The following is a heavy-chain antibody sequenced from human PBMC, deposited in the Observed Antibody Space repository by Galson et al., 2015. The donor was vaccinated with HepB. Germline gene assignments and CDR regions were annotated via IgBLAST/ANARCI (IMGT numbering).Heavy chain of an antibody. D-gene: IGHD2-8*02. V-gene: IGHV1-46*01. CDR1: GYTFTRHY. CDR2: INTSGGSA. J-gene: IGHJ6*02. CDR3: ARVGPGALPNLYYYYGMDV. Sequence: SVKVSCKASGYTFTRHYMHWVRQAPGQGLEWMGMINTSGGSAIYAQKFQGRVTMTRDTSTSIVYMELSSLKSEDTAVYFCARVGPGALPNLYYYYGMDVWGQGTTVTVSS.